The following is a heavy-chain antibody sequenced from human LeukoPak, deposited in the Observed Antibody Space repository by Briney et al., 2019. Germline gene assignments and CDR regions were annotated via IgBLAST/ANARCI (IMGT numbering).Heavy chain of an antibody. D-gene: IGHD5-12*01. CDR3: AKNLDGVATYFDY. Sequence: PGGSLRLSCAASGFTFSSYAMSWVRQAPGKGLEWVSAISGSGGSTYYADSVKGRFTISRDNSKNTLNLQMDSLRAEDTAVYHCAKNLDGVATYFDYWGREPWSPSP. CDR2: ISGSGGST. CDR1: GFTFSSYA. V-gene: IGHV3-23*01. J-gene: IGHJ4*02.